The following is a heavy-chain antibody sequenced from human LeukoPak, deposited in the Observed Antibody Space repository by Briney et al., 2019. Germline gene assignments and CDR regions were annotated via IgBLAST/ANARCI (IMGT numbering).Heavy chain of an antibody. CDR1: GFPLVAYA. CDR2: ISSDTTNK. D-gene: IGHD3-16*01. CDR3: ARLAAASPGY. V-gene: IGHV3-30*01. J-gene: IGHJ4*02. Sequence: GGSLRLSCTTSGFPLVAYALHWVRQAPGKGLEWVAVISSDTTNKYYVDSVKGRFTISRDNSKNTLYLQMDSLRLEDTAVYYCARLAAASPGYWGQGTLVTVSS.